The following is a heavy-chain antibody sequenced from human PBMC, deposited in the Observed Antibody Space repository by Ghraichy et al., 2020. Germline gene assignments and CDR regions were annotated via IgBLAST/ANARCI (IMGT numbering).Heavy chain of an antibody. V-gene: IGHV3-23*01. CDR2: IGSSGEST. J-gene: IGHJ4*02. D-gene: IGHD3-16*01. Sequence: GGSLRLSCTASGFPFSTSVMSWARQAPGKGLEWVSTIGSSGESTFYADSVKGRFTISRDNSKNTLFLQMSSLRAEDTAVYYCMRGGWGVKWGQGALVTVSS. CDR3: MRGGWGVK. CDR1: GFPFSTSV.